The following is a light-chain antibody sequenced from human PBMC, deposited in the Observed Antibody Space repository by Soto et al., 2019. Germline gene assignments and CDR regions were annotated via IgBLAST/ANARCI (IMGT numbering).Light chain of an antibody. CDR1: QGVSSN. CDR2: GAS. J-gene: IGKJ1*01. CDR3: QQYHNWPPWT. Sequence: EVVMTQSPATLSVSPGERATLSCRASQGVSSNLAWYQQRPGQAPRLLIYGASTRATGVPARFSGSGSGTEFTLTISSLQSEDFAVYYCQQYHNWPPWTFGQGTKVEIK. V-gene: IGKV3-15*01.